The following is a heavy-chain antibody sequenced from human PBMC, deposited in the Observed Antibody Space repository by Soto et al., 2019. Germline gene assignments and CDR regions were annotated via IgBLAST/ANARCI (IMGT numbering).Heavy chain of an antibody. D-gene: IGHD1-26*01. V-gene: IGHV1-8*01. CDR3: AGKKVGTTGIDF. Sequence: QAQLVQSGAEVKKPGASVKVSCKASGYTFTGYDINWVRQATGQGLEWMGWMNPNSGNTGYAQNFQGRVTTTRDTSITTAYMELTSLRDDDSAVYYCAGKKVGTTGIDFWGQGTLVTVSS. CDR1: GYTFTGYD. CDR2: MNPNSGNT. J-gene: IGHJ4*02.